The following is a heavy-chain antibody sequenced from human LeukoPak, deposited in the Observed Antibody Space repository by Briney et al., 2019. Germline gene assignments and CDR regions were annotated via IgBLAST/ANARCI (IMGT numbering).Heavy chain of an antibody. J-gene: IGHJ4*02. Sequence: GGSLRLSCAASGFTFSDYYMSWIRQAPGQGLEWVSYISSSGSTIYYADSVKGRFTLFRDNAKNSMYLQMNSLRAEDTAVYYGARVSSSGSRYYFDYWGQGNLVTVSS. CDR2: ISSSGSTI. CDR1: GFTFSDYY. D-gene: IGHD1-26*01. CDR3: ARVSSSGSRYYFDY. V-gene: IGHV3-11*04.